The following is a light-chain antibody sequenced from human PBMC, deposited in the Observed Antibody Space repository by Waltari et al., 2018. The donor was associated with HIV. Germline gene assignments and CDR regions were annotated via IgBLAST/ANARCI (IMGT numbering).Light chain of an antibody. CDR1: SSDVGDFNY. J-gene: IGLJ1*01. V-gene: IGLV2-14*01. Sequence: QSALTQPASVSGSPGQSITIPCTGPSSDVGDFNYVSWYQQHPGKAPKLMIYEVSNRPSGVSNRFSGSKSGNTASLTISGLQAEDEADYYCSSYTSSSTQVFGTGTKVTVL. CDR3: SSYTSSSTQV. CDR2: EVS.